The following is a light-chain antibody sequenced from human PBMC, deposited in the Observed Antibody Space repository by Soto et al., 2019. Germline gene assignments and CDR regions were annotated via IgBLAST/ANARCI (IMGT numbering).Light chain of an antibody. J-gene: IGLJ1*01. CDR2: EVS. CDR3: SAYAGSNNVV. CDR1: SSDVGDNY. V-gene: IGLV2-8*01. Sequence: QSALTQPPSASGSPGQSVTISCTGTSSDVGDNYVSWYQQHLGKAPKLIIYEVSQRPSGVPDRFSGSKSGNTASLTVSGLQTEDEADYYCSAYAGSNNVVFGSGTKVTAL.